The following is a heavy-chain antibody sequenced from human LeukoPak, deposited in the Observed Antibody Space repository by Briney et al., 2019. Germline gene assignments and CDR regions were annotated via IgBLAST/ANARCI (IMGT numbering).Heavy chain of an antibody. CDR2: ISGSGGST. J-gene: IGHJ5*02. CDR1: GFTLSSYA. V-gene: IGHV3-23*01. CDR3: AKPRPSYSSSWYDH. Sequence: GGALRLSCAASGFTLSSYAMSWVRPAPGEGLEWVSAISGSGGSTYYADSVKGRFTISRDNSKNTLYLQMNSLRAEDTAVYYCAKPRPSYSSSWYDHWGQGTLVTVSS. D-gene: IGHD6-13*01.